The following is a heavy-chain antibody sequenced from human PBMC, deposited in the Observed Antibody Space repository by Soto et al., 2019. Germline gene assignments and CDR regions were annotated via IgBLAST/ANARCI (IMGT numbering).Heavy chain of an antibody. CDR1: GFTFSSYA. Sequence: EVPLVESGGGLVQPGGSLRLSCAASGFTFSSYAMHWVRQAPGKGLEYVSAISSNGGSTYYANSVKGRFTISRDNSSNSLYLQMGRLRAEDMAVYYCAGADLAQLWPIDYWGQGTLVTVSS. CDR3: AGADLAQLWPIDY. D-gene: IGHD5-18*01. J-gene: IGHJ4*02. V-gene: IGHV3-64*01. CDR2: ISSNGGST.